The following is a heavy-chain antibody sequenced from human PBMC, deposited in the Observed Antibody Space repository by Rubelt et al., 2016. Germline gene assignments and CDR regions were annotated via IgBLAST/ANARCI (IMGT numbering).Heavy chain of an antibody. CDR2: VYYTEST. CDR3: ARRSFYGSGLWFDP. CDR1: GGSISSYSHF. J-gene: IGHJ5*02. V-gene: IGHV4-39*01. Sequence: QVQLQESGPGLVKPSETLSLTCTVSGGSISSYSHFWGCIRQSPGTGLEWIGSVYYTESTYYNPSLKSRVTISVDTAKNQSSLRLSSVTAADTAVYYCARRSFYGSGLWFDPWGQGTLVTVSS. D-gene: IGHD3-10*01.